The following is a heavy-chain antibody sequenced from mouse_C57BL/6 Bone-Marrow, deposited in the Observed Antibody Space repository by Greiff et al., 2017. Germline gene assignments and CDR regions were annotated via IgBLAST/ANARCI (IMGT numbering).Heavy chain of an antibody. CDR2: ISDGGSYT. D-gene: IGHD1-1*01. J-gene: IGHJ1*03. Sequence: EVKLMESGGGLVKPGGSLKLSCAASGFTFSSYAMSWVRQTPEKRLEWVATISDGGSYTYYPDNVKGRFTISRDNAKNNLYLQMSHLKSEDTAMYYCARIPDYYGSSPWYFDVWGTGTTVTVSS. CDR1: GFTFSSYA. CDR3: ARIPDYYGSSPWYFDV. V-gene: IGHV5-4*03.